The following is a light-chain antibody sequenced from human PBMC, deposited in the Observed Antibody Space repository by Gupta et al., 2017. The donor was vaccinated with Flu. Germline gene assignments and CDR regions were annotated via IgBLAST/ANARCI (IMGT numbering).Light chain of an antibody. V-gene: IGLV2-8*01. J-gene: IGLJ1*01. CDR2: EVS. Sequence: GTSGDVGGYNYVSWYQQHPGKAPKLLIYEVSRRPSGVPDRFSGSKSDNTASLTVSGLQAEDEADYYCSSYAVNRYAFGPGTRVTVL. CDR1: SGDVGGYNY. CDR3: SSYAVNRYA.